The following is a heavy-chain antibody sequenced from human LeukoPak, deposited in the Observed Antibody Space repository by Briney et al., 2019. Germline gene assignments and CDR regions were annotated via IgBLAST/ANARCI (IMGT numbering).Heavy chain of an antibody. D-gene: IGHD6-13*01. CDR1: GGSISSYY. Sequence: SETLSLICIVSGGSISSYYWSWIRQTPGNGLEWIGYIYSIGITRFNPSLKIRVTISVEQSKNQSSLKLSSVTAADTAVYYCAREKIAAAGTFDYWGQGTLVTVSS. CDR3: AREKIAAAGTFDY. J-gene: IGHJ4*02. CDR2: IYSIGIT. V-gene: IGHV4-59*12.